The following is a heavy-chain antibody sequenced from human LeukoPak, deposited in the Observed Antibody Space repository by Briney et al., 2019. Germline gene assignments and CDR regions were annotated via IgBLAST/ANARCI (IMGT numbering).Heavy chain of an antibody. J-gene: IGHJ6*03. CDR3: ARGWFRRAVAASIYMDV. D-gene: IGHD2-15*01. V-gene: IGHV4-34*01. CDR1: GGSFSGYY. CDR2: INHSGST. Sequence: SETLSLTCAVYGGSFSGYYWSWIRQPPGKGLEWIGEINHSGSTNYNPSLKSRVTISVDTSKNQFSLKLSSVTAADTAVYYCARGWFRRAVAASIYMDVWGKGTTVTVSS.